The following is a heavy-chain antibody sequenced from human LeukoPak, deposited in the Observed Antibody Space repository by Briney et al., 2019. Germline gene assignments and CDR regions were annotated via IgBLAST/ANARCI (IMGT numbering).Heavy chain of an antibody. J-gene: IGHJ4*02. Sequence: SETLSLTCAVYGGSFSGYYWSWIRQPPGKGLEWIGEINHSGSTNYNPSLKSRVTISVDTSKNQFSLKLSSVTAADTAVYYCARGGDYYDSSGYGYWGQGTLVTVSS. CDR3: ARGGDYYDSSGYGY. D-gene: IGHD3-22*01. CDR2: INHSGST. V-gene: IGHV4-34*01. CDR1: GGSFSGYY.